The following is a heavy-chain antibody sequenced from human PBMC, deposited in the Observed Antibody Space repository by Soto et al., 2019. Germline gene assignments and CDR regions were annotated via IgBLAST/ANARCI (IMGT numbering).Heavy chain of an antibody. CDR1: GFTFNSFW. CDR3: TRGRENYSYFDY. CDR2: VNSDGNDT. D-gene: IGHD1-26*01. V-gene: IGHV3-74*01. J-gene: IGHJ4*02. Sequence: EVQLVESGGGLVQPGGSLTLSCAASGFTFNSFWMHWVRQTPGKGLVWVSRVNSDGNDTVYADSVKGRFTLSRDNAKNTVFLQMSSLRAEDTAVYYCTRGRENYSYFDYWGQGIVVTVSS.